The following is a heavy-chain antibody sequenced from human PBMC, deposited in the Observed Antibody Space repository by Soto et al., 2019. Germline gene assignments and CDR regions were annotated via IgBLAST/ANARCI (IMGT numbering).Heavy chain of an antibody. D-gene: IGHD3-10*01. CDR2: ISYTGST. Sequence: QVQLQESGPGLVKPSQTLSLTCTVSGGSISSGTYYWTWIRQHPGEGLQWIGYISYTGSTHYNPSLQSRVTISVDTSKNQFSLKLNSVTAADTAVYYCARDGPYYGSANYYYCMDVWGQGTTVTVSS. CDR3: ARDGPYYGSANYYYCMDV. V-gene: IGHV4-31*03. CDR1: GGSISSGTYY. J-gene: IGHJ6*02.